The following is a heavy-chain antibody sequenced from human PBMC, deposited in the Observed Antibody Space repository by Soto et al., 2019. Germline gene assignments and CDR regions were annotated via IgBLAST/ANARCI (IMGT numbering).Heavy chain of an antibody. CDR2: INRSGST. CDR1: GGPISTPNNTYKW. J-gene: IGHJ3*02. Sequence: SETLSLTCFVSGGPISTPNNTYKWWSWVRQSPGKGLEWIAEINRSGSTNYNPSLKSRVTISLDKSKNQFSLTLSSVTAADTAVYYCARHGRFLEWSEAFDIWGQGTMVTVSS. CDR3: ARHGRFLEWSEAFDI. D-gene: IGHD3-3*01. V-gene: IGHV4-4*02.